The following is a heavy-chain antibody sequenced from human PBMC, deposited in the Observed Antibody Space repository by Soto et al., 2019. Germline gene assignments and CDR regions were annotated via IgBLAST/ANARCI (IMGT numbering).Heavy chain of an antibody. V-gene: IGHV3-48*01. CDR1: GFTFSTYS. Sequence: GGFLRLSCAASGFTFSTYSRNWVRQAPGKGLEWVSYIRSSSSNIFYTDSVKGRFTLSRDNSKNTLYLQMNSLRAEDTVVFYCARAHSIRRAVTAHNDYWGQGTLVTVSS. CDR2: IRSSSSNI. CDR3: ARAHSIRRAVTAHNDY. J-gene: IGHJ4*02. D-gene: IGHD6-19*01.